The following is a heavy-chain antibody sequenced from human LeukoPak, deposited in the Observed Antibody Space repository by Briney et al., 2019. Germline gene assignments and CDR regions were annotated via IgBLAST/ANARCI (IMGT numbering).Heavy chain of an antibody. CDR3: VYFGSGVDY. CDR2: ISSSGSTI. Sequence: QPGGSLRLSCAASGFTFSSYEMNWVRQAPGKGLEWVSYISSSGSTIYYADSVKGRFTISRDNAKNSLYLQMNSLRAEDTAVYYCVYFGSGVDYWGQGTLVIVSS. V-gene: IGHV3-48*03. CDR1: GFTFSSYE. J-gene: IGHJ4*02. D-gene: IGHD3-10*01.